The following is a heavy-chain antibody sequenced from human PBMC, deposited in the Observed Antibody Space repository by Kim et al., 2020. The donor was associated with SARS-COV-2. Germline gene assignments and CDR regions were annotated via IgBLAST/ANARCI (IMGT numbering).Heavy chain of an antibody. J-gene: IGHJ3*02. CDR3: AKDLEALGATYDACDI. CDR1: GFTFSSYG. CDR2: IWYDGSKK. D-gene: IGHD1-26*01. V-gene: IGHV3-33*06. Sequence: GGSLRLSCAASGFTFSSYGMHWVRQAPGKGLEWVAVIWYDGSKKYYADSVKGRFTISRDNAKNTLYLQMNSLRAEDTALYYCAKDLEALGATYDACDIWGQGRRLTVSS.